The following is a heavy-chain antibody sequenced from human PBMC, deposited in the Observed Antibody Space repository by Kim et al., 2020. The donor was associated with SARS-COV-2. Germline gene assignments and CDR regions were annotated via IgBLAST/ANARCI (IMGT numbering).Heavy chain of an antibody. V-gene: IGHV3-49*04. D-gene: IGHD2-15*01. CDR3: ARGLSSGYHYYYDMDV. CDR1: GFTFADYA. J-gene: IGHJ6*02. CDR2: IRNKAYGGTI. Sequence: GGSLRLSCITSGFTFADYAMTWVRQAPGKGLEWVGFIRNKAYGGTIEYAASVKGRFTISRDDSKGIAYLQMNSLKTEDTAVYYCARGLSSGYHYYYDMDVWGQGTTVTVSS.